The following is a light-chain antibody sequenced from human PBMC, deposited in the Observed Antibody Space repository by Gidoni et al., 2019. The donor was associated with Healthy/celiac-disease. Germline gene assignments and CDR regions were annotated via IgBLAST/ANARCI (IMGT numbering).Light chain of an antibody. V-gene: IGKV3-20*01. CDR1: ESVSNY. CDR3: QQYGTSPAT. Sequence: EIVLTQSPGTLSLSPGERATLSCRASESVSNYLAWYQHKAGQAPRLLIHGAFSRANGIADRFSGSGSGTEFTLTISRLEPEDFAVYHCQQYGTSPATFGQGTKLEIK. CDR2: GAF. J-gene: IGKJ1*01.